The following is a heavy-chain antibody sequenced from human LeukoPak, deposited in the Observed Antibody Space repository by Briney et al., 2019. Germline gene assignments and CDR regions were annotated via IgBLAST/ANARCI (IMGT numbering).Heavy chain of an antibody. CDR3: ARATYCGGDCWDYYYYGMDV. J-gene: IGHJ6*02. Sequence: PSETLSLTCAVYGGSFSGYYWSWIRQPPGKGLEWIGEINHSGSTNYNPSLKSRVTISVDTSKNQFSLKLSSVTAADTAVYYCARATYCGGDCWDYYYYGMDVWGQGTTVTVSS. CDR2: INHSGST. V-gene: IGHV4-34*01. D-gene: IGHD2-21*02. CDR1: GGSFSGYY.